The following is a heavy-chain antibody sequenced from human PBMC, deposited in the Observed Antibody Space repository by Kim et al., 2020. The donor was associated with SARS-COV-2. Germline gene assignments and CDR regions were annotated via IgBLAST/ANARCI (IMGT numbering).Heavy chain of an antibody. CDR2: RT. J-gene: IGHJ4*02. V-gene: IGHV4-39*01. D-gene: IGHD6-6*01. CDR3: ATGRAARPFDY. Sequence: RTYPPPSLQSRVIISVDTSVNQFSLRLSSVTAADTAVYYCATGRAARPFDYWSQGTLVTISS.